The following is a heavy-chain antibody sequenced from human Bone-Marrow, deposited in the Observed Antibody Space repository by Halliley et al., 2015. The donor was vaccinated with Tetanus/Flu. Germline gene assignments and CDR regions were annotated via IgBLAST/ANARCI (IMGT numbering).Heavy chain of an antibody. Sequence: SLRLSCAASGFAFSNYAMSWVRRAPGKGLEWVSVISGTGDRSYYADSVKGRLTISRDNSKNTLYLQMNSLRVEDTAVYYCARDKSVADFWGGSYRVYYYGMDVWGQGTTVTVSS. CDR1: GFAFSNYA. CDR3: ARDKSVADFWGGSYRVYYYGMDV. J-gene: IGHJ6*02. V-gene: IGHV3-23*01. CDR2: ISGTGDRS. D-gene: IGHD3-3*01.